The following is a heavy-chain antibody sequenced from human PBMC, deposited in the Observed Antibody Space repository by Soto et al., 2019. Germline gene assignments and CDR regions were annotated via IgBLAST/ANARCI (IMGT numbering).Heavy chain of an antibody. CDR3: ARDRFRFGESTLYSYYYYGMDV. Sequence: PGGSLRRSCAASGFTCSSYAMHWVRQAPGKGLEWVAVISYDGSNKYYADSVRGRFTISRDNSKNTLYLQMNSLRAEDTAVYYCARDRFRFGESTLYSYYYYGMDVWGQGTTVTVSS. J-gene: IGHJ6*02. V-gene: IGHV3-30-3*01. CDR2: ISYDGSNK. D-gene: IGHD3-10*01. CDR1: GFTCSSYA.